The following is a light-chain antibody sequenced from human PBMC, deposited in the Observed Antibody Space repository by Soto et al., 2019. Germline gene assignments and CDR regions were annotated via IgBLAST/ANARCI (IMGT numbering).Light chain of an antibody. CDR3: QTWGTGIHVV. J-gene: IGLJ2*01. CDR1: SLHSSYA. CDR2: LDSDGSH. V-gene: IGLV4-69*01. Sequence: QAVVTQSPSASASLGASVNLTCTLSSLHSSYAIAWHQQQPEKGPRYLMKLDSDGSHTKGDAIPDRFSGSSSGAERYLTISSLQSEDEADYYCQTWGTGIHVVFGGGTKVTVL.